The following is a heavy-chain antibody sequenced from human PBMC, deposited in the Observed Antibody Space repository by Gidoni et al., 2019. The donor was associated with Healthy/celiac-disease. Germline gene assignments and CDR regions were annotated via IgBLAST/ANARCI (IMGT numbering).Heavy chain of an antibody. CDR2: IIPILGIA. J-gene: IGHJ4*02. D-gene: IGHD5-18*01. CDR3: ARAGIQLWLRF. V-gene: IGHV1-69*04. Sequence: QVQLVQSGAEVKKPGSSVKVSFKASGGTFSSYAIGWVRQAPGQGLEWMGRIIPILGIANDAQKFQGRVTITADKSTSTAYMGLSSLRSEETAVYYCARAGIQLWLRFWGQGTLVTVSS. CDR1: GGTFSSYA.